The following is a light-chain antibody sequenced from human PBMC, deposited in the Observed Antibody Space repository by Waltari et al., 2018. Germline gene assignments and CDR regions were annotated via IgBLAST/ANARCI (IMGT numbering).Light chain of an antibody. CDR2: DAS. Sequence: DIQMTQSPSSLSASVGDRVTISCRASQSIDTYLNWYKHKPGRAPKLLIYDASSLQSGVPSRFSGSGSGTDFTLTISSLQPGDFATYYCQQGYRIPTFGPGTNVEIK. V-gene: IGKV1-39*01. CDR1: QSIDTY. CDR3: QQGYRIPT. J-gene: IGKJ1*01.